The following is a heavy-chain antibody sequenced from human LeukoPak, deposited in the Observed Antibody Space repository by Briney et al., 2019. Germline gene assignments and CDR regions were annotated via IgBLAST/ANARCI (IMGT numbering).Heavy chain of an antibody. D-gene: IGHD3-16*01. CDR3: ARDRVEVTTSMLGGVKRTVTDYYGMDV. CDR2: TYSDGTT. Sequence: GGSLRLSCGASGFTVNNNHMSWVRQAPGKGLEWVSITYSDGTTYYADSVKGRFTISRDNSRNTLYVQMNSLRAEDTAVYFCARDRVEVTTSMLGGVKRTVTDYYGMDVWGQGTTVTVSS. V-gene: IGHV3-53*01. CDR1: GFTVNNNH. J-gene: IGHJ6*02.